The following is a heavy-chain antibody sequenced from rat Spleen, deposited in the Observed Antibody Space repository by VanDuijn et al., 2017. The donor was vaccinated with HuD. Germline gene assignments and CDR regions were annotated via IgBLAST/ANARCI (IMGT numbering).Heavy chain of an antibody. CDR1: GFSLTSYN. V-gene: IGHV2-30*01. CDR2: IWTGGTT. D-gene: IGHD1-3*01. CDR3: AREGGSRRYFDF. Sequence: QVQLKESGPGLVQPSQTLSLTCTVSGFSLTSYNVHWVRQPTGKGLEWMGVIWTGGTTDYISPLKSRLSISRDTSKSQVFLKMNSLQTEDTATYYCAREGGSRRYFDFWGPGTMVTVSS. J-gene: IGHJ1*01.